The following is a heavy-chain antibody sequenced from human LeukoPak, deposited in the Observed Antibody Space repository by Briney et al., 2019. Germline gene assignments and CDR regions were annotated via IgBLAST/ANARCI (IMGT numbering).Heavy chain of an antibody. V-gene: IGHV1-69*13. D-gene: IGHD4-17*01. CDR1: GGTFSSYA. J-gene: IGHJ4*02. CDR2: IIPIFGTA. CDR3: ARVRSTVCPAFDY. Sequence: SVKVSCKASGGTFSSYAISWVRQAPGQGLEWMGGIIPIFGTANYAQKFRGRVTFTADESTSTAYVELSSLRSEDTAVYYCARVRSTVCPAFDYWGQGTLVTVFS.